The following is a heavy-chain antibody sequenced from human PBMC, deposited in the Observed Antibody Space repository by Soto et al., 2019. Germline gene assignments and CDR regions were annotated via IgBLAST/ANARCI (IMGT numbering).Heavy chain of an antibody. CDR2: IYYSGST. J-gene: IGHJ5*02. D-gene: IGHD2-2*02. CDR3: ARLIYVVVVPAAIRFPENWFDP. CDR1: GGSISSGGYY. V-gene: IGHV4-31*03. Sequence: PSETLSLTCTVSGGSISSGGYYWSWIRQHPGKCLEWIGYIYYSGSTYYNPSLKSRVTISVDTSKNQFSLKLSSVTAADTAVYYCARLIYVVVVPAAIRFPENWFDPWGQGTLVTVYS.